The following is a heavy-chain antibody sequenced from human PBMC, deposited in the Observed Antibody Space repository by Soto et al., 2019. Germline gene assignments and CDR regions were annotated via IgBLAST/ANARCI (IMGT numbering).Heavy chain of an antibody. V-gene: IGHV6-1*01. CDR2: TYYSSKWYD. CDR1: GDSVSSNSAA. D-gene: IGHD3-22*01. J-gene: IGHJ4*02. CDR3: ARSEVWDYYDSSGFDY. Sequence: SQTLSLTCAISGDSVSSNSAAWNWIRPSPSRGLECLGRTYYSSKWYDDYAVSVKSRITINPDKSKNQFSLQLNSVTPEDTAVYYCARSEVWDYYDSSGFDYWGQGTLVTVSS.